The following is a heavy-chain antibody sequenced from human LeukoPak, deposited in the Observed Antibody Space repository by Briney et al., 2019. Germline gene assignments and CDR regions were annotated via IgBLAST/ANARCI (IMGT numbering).Heavy chain of an antibody. D-gene: IGHD1-26*01. CDR3: ASFFRYSGSDGLDY. Sequence: SVKVSCKASGGTFSSYAISWVRQAPGQGLEWMGGIIPIFGTANYAQKFQGRVTITADESASTAYMELSRLRSDDTAVYYCASFFRYSGSDGLDYWGQGTLVTVSS. V-gene: IGHV1-69*13. J-gene: IGHJ4*02. CDR2: IIPIFGTA. CDR1: GGTFSSYA.